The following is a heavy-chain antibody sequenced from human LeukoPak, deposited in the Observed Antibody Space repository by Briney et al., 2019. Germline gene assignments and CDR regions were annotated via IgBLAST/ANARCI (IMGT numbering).Heavy chain of an antibody. D-gene: IGHD2-2*01. CDR3: TTEDKRYCSSTSCRADY. V-gene: IGHV3-15*01. J-gene: IGHJ4*02. Sequence: PGGSLRLSCAASGFTFSNAWMSWVRQAPGKGLEWVGRIKSKTDGGTTDYAAPVKGRFTISRDDSKNTLYLQMNSLKTEDTAVYYCTTEDKRYCSSTSCRADYWGQGTLVTVSS. CDR2: IKSKTDGGTT. CDR1: GFTFSNAW.